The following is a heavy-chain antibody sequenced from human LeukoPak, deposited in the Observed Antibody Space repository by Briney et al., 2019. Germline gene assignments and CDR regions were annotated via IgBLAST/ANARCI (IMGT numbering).Heavy chain of an antibody. Sequence: GGSLRLSCAASGFTFSSYWMSWVRQAPGKGLEWVANIKQDGSDKYYVDTVKGRFTISRDNAKNSLFLQVNSLRAEDTAVYYCARGSGDNWFDPWGQGTRVTVSS. V-gene: IGHV3-7*01. CDR1: GFTFSSYW. CDR3: ARGSGDNWFDP. J-gene: IGHJ5*02. D-gene: IGHD3-10*01. CDR2: IKQDGSDK.